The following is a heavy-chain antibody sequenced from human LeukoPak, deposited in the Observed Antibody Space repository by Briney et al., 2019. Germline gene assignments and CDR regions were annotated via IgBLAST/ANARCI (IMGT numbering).Heavy chain of an antibody. D-gene: IGHD6-13*01. CDR3: ARDWEAAAGTYYYYMDV. Sequence: FGTANYAQKFQGRVTITTDESTSTAYMELSSLRSEDTAVYYCARDWEAAAGTYYYYMDVWGKGTTVTVSS. CDR2: FGTA. J-gene: IGHJ6*03. V-gene: IGHV1-69*05.